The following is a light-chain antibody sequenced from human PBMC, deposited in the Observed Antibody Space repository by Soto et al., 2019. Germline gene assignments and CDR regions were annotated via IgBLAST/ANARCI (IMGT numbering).Light chain of an antibody. V-gene: IGLV3-21*02. CDR3: QGWDVSSVHFV. CDR2: DDA. J-gene: IGLJ1*01. Sequence: SYELTQPPSVSVAPGQTARITCGGINIGSKSVHWYRQKPGQAPVLVVYDDADRPSGIPERFSRSNSGNTAALTISRVEAGDEADYFCQGWDVSSVHFVFGAGTKVTVL. CDR1: NIGSKS.